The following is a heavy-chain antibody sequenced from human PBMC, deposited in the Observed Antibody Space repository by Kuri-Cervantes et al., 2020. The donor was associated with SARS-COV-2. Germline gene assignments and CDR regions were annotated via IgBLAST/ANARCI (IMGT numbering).Heavy chain of an antibody. CDR3: ARYPGYDSSGYHDY. Sequence: GGSLRLSCAASGFTFSSYAMYWVRQAPGKGLEWAAFISNDASNKYYTDSVKGRFTISRDNSKNTLYLQMNSLRAEDTALYHCARYPGYDSSGYHDYWGQGTLVTVSS. CDR2: ISNDASNK. CDR1: GFTFSSYA. V-gene: IGHV3-30*04. J-gene: IGHJ4*02. D-gene: IGHD3-22*01.